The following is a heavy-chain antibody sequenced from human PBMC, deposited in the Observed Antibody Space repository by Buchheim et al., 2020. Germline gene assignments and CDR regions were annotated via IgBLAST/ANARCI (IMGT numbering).Heavy chain of an antibody. Sequence: EVQLVQSGAEVKKPGESLRISCKGSGYSFTSYWISWVRQMPGKGLEWMGRIDPSDSYTNYSPSFQGHVTISADKSISTAYLQWSSLKASDTAMYYCAAQPICSSTSCYMTYLGYYYYGMDVWGQGTT. CDR2: IDPSDSYT. D-gene: IGHD2-2*02. V-gene: IGHV5-10-1*03. J-gene: IGHJ6*02. CDR3: AAQPICSSTSCYMTYLGYYYYGMDV. CDR1: GYSFTSYW.